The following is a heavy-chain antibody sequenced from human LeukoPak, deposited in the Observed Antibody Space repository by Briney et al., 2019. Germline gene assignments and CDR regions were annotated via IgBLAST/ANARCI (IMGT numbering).Heavy chain of an antibody. D-gene: IGHD6-19*01. CDR3: AKQDIRSSAWYD. Sequence: GGSLRLSCAASGFTFSNYAMNWVRQAPGKGLEWVSLISGSTGSTYYADSVKGRFTISRDNSKNTLYLQMNSLRAEDTAVYYCAKQDIRSSAWYDWGQGALVTVSS. CDR2: ISGSTGST. V-gene: IGHV3-23*01. J-gene: IGHJ4*02. CDR1: GFTFSNYA.